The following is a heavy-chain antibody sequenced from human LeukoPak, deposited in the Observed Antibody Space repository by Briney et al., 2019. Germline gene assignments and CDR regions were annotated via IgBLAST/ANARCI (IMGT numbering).Heavy chain of an antibody. CDR2: VSSSGGTI. Sequence: GESLRLSCVASGFTFSTYEMNWVRQAPGKGLEWVSYVSSSGGTILYADSVKGRFTISRDNAKNSLYLQMNSLRAEDTAVYYCARGRVTGDYVRDFDYWGQGTLVTVSS. V-gene: IGHV3-48*03. CDR1: GFTFSTYE. CDR3: ARGRVTGDYVRDFDY. J-gene: IGHJ4*02. D-gene: IGHD4-17*01.